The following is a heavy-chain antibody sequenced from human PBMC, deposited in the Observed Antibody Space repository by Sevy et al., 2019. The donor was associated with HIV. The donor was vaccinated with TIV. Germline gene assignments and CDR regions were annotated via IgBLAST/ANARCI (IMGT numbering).Heavy chain of an antibody. J-gene: IGHJ4*02. CDR1: GFTFSSHA. CDR2: ISYDGVIK. D-gene: IGHD6-19*01. Sequence: GGCLRLSCAASGFTFSSHAMHWVRQAPGKGLEWVALISYDGVIKYYAESVKGRFTISRDNSKNTLYLQMNSLRADDTAVYYSAREAGYSTGWSPGNYWGQGTLVTVSS. V-gene: IGHV3-30*01. CDR3: AREAGYSTGWSPGNY.